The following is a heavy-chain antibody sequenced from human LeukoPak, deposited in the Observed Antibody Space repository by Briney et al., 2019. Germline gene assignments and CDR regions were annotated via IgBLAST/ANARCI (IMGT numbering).Heavy chain of an antibody. CDR3: ANYYGSGSYYNWFDP. V-gene: IGHV4-30-4*01. D-gene: IGHD3-10*01. CDR2: IYYSGST. Sequence: PSETLSLTCTVSGGSISSGDYYWSWIRQPPGKGLEWIGYIYYSGSTYYNPSLKSRVTISVDTSKNQFSLKLSSVTAADTAVYYCANYYGSGSYYNWFDPWGQGTLVNVSS. J-gene: IGHJ5*02. CDR1: GGSISSGDYY.